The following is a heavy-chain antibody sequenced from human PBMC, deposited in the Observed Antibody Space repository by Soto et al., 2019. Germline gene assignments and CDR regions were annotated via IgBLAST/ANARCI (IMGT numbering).Heavy chain of an antibody. V-gene: IGHV4-4*02. CDR1: GGPINYDFW. Sequence: QVQLQESGPGLVKPSGTLSLTCAVSGGPINYDFWWTWVRQSPGKGLEWIGEIYLSGSPRYNPSRESRVTISVDQSKNQFFLKLNSVTAADMAVYYCASVDAGDSLAHWGQGTGVILSS. J-gene: IGHJ4*02. D-gene: IGHD4-17*01. CDR2: IYLSGSP. CDR3: ASVDAGDSLAH.